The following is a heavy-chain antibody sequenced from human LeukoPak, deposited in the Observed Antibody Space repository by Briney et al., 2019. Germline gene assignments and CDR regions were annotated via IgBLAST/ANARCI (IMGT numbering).Heavy chain of an antibody. CDR3: AKRGTLDGYFTRYFDN. D-gene: IGHD5-24*01. V-gene: IGHV3-23*01. CDR2: ISGSGGNT. CDR1: GFTFSSYA. J-gene: IGHJ4*02. Sequence: GGSLRLSCAASGFTFSSYAMSWVRQAPGKGLEWVSGISGSGGNTYYADSVKGRFTISRDNSKNTLYLQMNSLRAEDTAVYYCAKRGTLDGYFTRYFDNWGQGILVTASS.